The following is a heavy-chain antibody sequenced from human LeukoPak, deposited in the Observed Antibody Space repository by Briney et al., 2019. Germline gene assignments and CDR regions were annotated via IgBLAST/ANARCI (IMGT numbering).Heavy chain of an antibody. J-gene: IGHJ4*02. CDR1: GGSFNGYY. Sequence: SETLSLTCAVSGGSFNGYYWSWIRQPPGKGLEWNGEIDHSGSATYNPSLQSRVLISKDKSNNQFSLKLNSVTAADTAVYYCARVQQLADFDYWGQGNLVTVSS. V-gene: IGHV4-34*01. D-gene: IGHD1-1*01. CDR3: ARVQQLADFDY. CDR2: IDHSGSA.